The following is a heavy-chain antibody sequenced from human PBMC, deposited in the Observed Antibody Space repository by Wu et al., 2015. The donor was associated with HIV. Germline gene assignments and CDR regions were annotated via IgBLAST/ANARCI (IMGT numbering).Heavy chain of an antibody. V-gene: IGHV1-69*12. CDR2: IIPMFGSP. D-gene: IGHD5-24*01. J-gene: IGHJ6*02. CDR1: GGSFSSYG. Sequence: QVQLLQSGAEVKKPGSAVKVSCKVSGGSFSSYGISWVRQAPGQGHEWMGVIIPMFGSPKYAQNFQGRVTMTADETTTTVYMELSNLRSDDTAVYYCARGSILDMSTPSYYYYVLDVWGQGTTVTVSS. CDR3: ARGSILDMSTPSYYYYVLDV.